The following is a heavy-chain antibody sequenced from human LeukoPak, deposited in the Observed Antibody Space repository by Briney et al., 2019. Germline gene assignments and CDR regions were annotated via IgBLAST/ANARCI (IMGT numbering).Heavy chain of an antibody. CDR1: GYTFTGYY. Sequence: GASVKVSCKASGYTFTGYYMHWVRQAPGQGLEWMGWINPNSGGTNYAQKFQGRVTMTRDTSISTAYMELSRLRSDDTAVYYCARVGSWYAQWWAVDYWGQGTLVTVSS. CDR3: ARVGSWYAQWWAVDY. CDR2: INPNSGGT. V-gene: IGHV1-2*02. J-gene: IGHJ4*02. D-gene: IGHD2-15*01.